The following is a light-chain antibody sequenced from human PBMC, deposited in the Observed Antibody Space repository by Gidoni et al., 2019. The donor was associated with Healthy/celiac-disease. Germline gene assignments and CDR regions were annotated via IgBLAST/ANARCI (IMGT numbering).Light chain of an antibody. Sequence: DIQMTQSPSSLSASVGDRVTITCRASQSISSYLNWYQQKPGKAPKLLIYAASSLQSGVPSRCSGSGSGTDFTLTISSLPPEDVATYYCQQSYSTPFTFGPGTKVDIK. J-gene: IGKJ3*01. CDR1: QSISSY. CDR2: AAS. V-gene: IGKV1-39*01. CDR3: QQSYSTPFT.